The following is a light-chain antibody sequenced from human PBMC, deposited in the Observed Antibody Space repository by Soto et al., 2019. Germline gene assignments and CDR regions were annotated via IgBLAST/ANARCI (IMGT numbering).Light chain of an antibody. V-gene: IGKV3D-20*02. Sequence: EIVLTQSPGTLSLSPGERATLSCRASQSVSSSYLAWYQQKPGQAPRLLIYGASSRATGIPDRFSGSGSGTDFTLTISSLEPEDFAVYYCQQRSNFFGGGTKVEIK. CDR1: QSVSSSY. J-gene: IGKJ4*01. CDR3: QQRSNF. CDR2: GAS.